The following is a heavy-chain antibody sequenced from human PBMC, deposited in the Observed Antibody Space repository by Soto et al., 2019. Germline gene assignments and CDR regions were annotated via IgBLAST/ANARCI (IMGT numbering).Heavy chain of an antibody. Sequence: PGWSLGLSCAASGVPFRRYGMNWVRPTTGKGLEWVSSISSSSSYIYYADSVKGRFTISRDNAKNSLYLQMNSLRAEDTAVYYCARVVGGSYSAEYFQHWGQGTLVTVSS. J-gene: IGHJ1*01. D-gene: IGHD1-26*01. V-gene: IGHV3-21*01. CDR2: ISSSSSYI. CDR1: GVPFRRYG. CDR3: ARVVGGSYSAEYFQH.